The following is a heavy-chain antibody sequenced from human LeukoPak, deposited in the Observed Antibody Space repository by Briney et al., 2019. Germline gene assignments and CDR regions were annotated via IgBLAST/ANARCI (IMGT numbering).Heavy chain of an antibody. Sequence: PGGSLRLSCAASGFTFSSYWMSWVRQAPGKGLEWVANIKQDGSEKYYVDSVKGRFTISRDNAKNSLYLQMNSLRAEDTAVYYCARGSYGDYEEIGDYWGQGTLVTVSS. CDR3: ARGSYGDYEEIGDY. V-gene: IGHV3-7*01. CDR2: IKQDGSEK. J-gene: IGHJ4*02. CDR1: GFTFSSYW. D-gene: IGHD4-17*01.